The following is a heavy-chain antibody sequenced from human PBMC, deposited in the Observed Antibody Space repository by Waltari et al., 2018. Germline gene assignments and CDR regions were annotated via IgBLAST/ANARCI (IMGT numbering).Heavy chain of an antibody. J-gene: IGHJ1*01. Sequence: EVQLVESGGGLVQPGGSLRLSCAASGFTFSSYAIHWVRQAPGKGLEYVSAISRNGGSTYYAKSVKGRFTISRDNSKNTLYLQMGSLRAEDMAVYYCARGESGSGWYLNEYFQHWGQGTLVTVSS. CDR2: ISRNGGST. D-gene: IGHD6-19*01. CDR1: GFTFSSYA. V-gene: IGHV3-64*01. CDR3: ARGESGSGWYLNEYFQH.